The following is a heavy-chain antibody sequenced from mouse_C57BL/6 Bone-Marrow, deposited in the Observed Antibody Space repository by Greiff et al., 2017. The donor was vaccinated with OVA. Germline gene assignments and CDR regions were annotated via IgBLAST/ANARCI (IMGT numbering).Heavy chain of an antibody. J-gene: IGHJ3*01. CDR2: IDPNSGGT. V-gene: IGHV1-72*01. CDR1: GYTFTSYW. D-gene: IGHD1-1*01. Sequence: VQLKESGAELVKPGASVKLSCKASGYTFTSYWMHWVKQRPGRGLEWIGRIDPNSGGTKYNEKFKSKATLTVDKPSSTAYMQLSSLTSEDSAVYYCARGDYYGSSYEGFAYWGQGTLVTVSA. CDR3: ARGDYYGSSYEGFAY.